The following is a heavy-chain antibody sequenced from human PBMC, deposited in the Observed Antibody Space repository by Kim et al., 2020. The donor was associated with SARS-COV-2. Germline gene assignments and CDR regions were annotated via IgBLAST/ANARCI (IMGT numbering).Heavy chain of an antibody. CDR3: AKDLVVVVITTPDY. D-gene: IGHD3-22*01. Sequence: GGSLRLSCAASGFTFSSYGMHWVRQAPGKGLEWVAVISYDGSNKYYADSVKGRFTISRDNSKNTLYLQMNSLRAEDTAVYYCAKDLVVVVITTPDYWGQG. J-gene: IGHJ4*02. CDR2: ISYDGSNK. V-gene: IGHV3-30*18. CDR1: GFTFSSYG.